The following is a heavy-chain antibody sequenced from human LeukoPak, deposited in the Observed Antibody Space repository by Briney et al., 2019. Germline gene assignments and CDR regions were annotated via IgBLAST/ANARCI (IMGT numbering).Heavy chain of an antibody. V-gene: IGHV1-69*04. CDR1: GGIFSSYA. CDR3: AREVARSIAALYRGTLGMEV. Sequence: ASVKVSYKASGGIFSSYAISWVRQAPGQGLEWMGRIIPILGIANYAQKFQGRVTITADKSKSTAYVELSSLRSEDTAVYYCAREVARSIAALYRGTLGMEVWCQGTTVTVSS. J-gene: IGHJ6*02. D-gene: IGHD6-6*01. CDR2: IIPILGIA.